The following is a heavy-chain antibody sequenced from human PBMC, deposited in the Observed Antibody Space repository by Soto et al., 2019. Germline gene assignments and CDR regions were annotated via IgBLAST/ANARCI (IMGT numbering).Heavy chain of an antibody. V-gene: IGHV3-33*01. D-gene: IGHD2-15*01. J-gene: IGHJ4*02. CDR1: GFTFSNYA. CDR3: ARDPSYCSGGSCLAFDY. CDR2: IYYDGSNK. Sequence: QVQLVESGGGVVQPGRSLRLSCAASGFTFSNYAIHWVRQAPGEGLKWVAVIYYDGSNKYYADSVKGRFTISRDNSKNXXYLQMNSLRAEDTAVYYCARDPSYCSGGSCLAFDYWGQGTLVTVSS.